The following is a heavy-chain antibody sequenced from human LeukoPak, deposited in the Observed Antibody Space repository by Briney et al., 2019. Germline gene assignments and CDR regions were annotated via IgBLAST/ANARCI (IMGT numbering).Heavy chain of an antibody. CDR1: GFTFSSYA. J-gene: IGHJ4*02. CDR2: ISGSGGST. Sequence: GGSLRLSCAASGFTFSSYAMSWVRQAPGKGLEWVSAISGSGGSTYYADSVKGRFTISRDNSKDTLFLQMHSLRPGDTAVYYCVREDTPAAANYWGQGTLVTISS. V-gene: IGHV3-23*01. D-gene: IGHD2-15*01. CDR3: VREDTPAAANY.